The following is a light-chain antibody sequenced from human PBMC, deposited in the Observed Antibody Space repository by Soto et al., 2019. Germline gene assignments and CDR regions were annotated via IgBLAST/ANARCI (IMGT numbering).Light chain of an antibody. V-gene: IGKV3-15*01. CDR1: QAIGTN. CDR3: QHYDRWPPT. CDR2: DAS. Sequence: EVVMTQSPATLSVSPGERATLSCRASQAIGTNLGWYQQKPGQAPRLLIYDASIRDTGIPARLSGSGSGTEFTLTISSLQSEDSAVYYCQHYDRWPPTFGQGTKVEI. J-gene: IGKJ1*01.